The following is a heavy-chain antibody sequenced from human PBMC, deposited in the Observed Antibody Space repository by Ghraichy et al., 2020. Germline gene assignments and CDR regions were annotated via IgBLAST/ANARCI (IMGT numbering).Heavy chain of an antibody. D-gene: IGHD3-3*01. J-gene: IGHJ5*02. Sequence: ASVKVSCKASGYTFTGYYMHWVRRAPGQGLEWMGWINPNSGGTNYAQKFQGRVTMTRDTSISTAYMELSRLRSDDTAVYYCARTYYDFWSGYYPWGQGTLVTVSS. CDR1: GYTFTGYY. V-gene: IGHV1-2*02. CDR2: INPNSGGT. CDR3: ARTYYDFWSGYYP.